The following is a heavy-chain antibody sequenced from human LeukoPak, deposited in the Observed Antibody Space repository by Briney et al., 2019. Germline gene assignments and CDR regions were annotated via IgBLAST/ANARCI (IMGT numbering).Heavy chain of an antibody. CDR3: ARVRGGSFYYYYMDV. Sequence: GGSLRLSCAASGFTFDDHGMSWVRQAPGKGLEWVSGINWNGGSTGYADSVKGRFTISRDNAKNSLYLQMNSLRAEDTALYYCARVRGGSFYYYYMDVWGKGTTVTVSS. V-gene: IGHV3-20*04. J-gene: IGHJ6*03. CDR1: GFTFDDHG. CDR2: INWNGGST. D-gene: IGHD1-26*01.